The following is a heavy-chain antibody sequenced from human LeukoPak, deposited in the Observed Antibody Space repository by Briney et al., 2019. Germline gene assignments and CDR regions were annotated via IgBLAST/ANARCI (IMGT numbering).Heavy chain of an antibody. CDR3: AKAGGIAVT. D-gene: IGHD6-19*01. V-gene: IGHV3-23*01. Sequence: SGGSLRLSCAASGFTFSSYAMSWVRQAPGKGLEWVSAISGSGGNTYYADSVKGRFTISRDNSKNTLYLQMDSLRAEDTAVYYCAKAGGIAVTWGQGTLVTVSS. CDR2: ISGSGGNT. J-gene: IGHJ5*02. CDR1: GFTFSSYA.